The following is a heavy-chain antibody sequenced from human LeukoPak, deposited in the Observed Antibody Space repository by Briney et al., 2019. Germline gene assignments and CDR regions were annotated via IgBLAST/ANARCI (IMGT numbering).Heavy chain of an antibody. V-gene: IGHV3-30*02. Sequence: GGSLRLSCAASGFTFSSYGMPWVRQAPGKGLEWVAFIRYDGSNKYYADSVKGRFTISRDNSKHTLYLQMNSLRAEDTAVYYCARAEGSPAPYYFDYWGQGTLVTVSS. CDR3: ARAEGSPAPYYFDY. J-gene: IGHJ4*02. CDR2: IRYDGSNK. CDR1: GFTFSSYG.